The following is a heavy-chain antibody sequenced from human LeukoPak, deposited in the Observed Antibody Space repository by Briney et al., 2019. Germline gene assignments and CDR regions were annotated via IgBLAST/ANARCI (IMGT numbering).Heavy chain of an antibody. CDR1: GVSMTNYY. J-gene: IGHJ4*02. CDR3: AGPSEHYFDF. CDR2: IYYSGTS. Sequence: PSETLSLTCTVSGVSMTNYYWSWIRQPPGKGLEWIGYIYYSGTSNYNPSLKSRVTISVDTSKKQFSLHLGSVTAADTAVYYCAGPSEHYFDFWGQGTLVADSS. V-gene: IGHV4-59*01.